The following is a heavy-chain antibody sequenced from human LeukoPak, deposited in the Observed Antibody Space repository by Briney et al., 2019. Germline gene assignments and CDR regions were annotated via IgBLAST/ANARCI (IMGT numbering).Heavy chain of an antibody. CDR1: GGSFSGYY. CDR3: ARDRVDYGDYYYGMDV. D-gene: IGHD4-17*01. V-gene: IGHV4-34*01. J-gene: IGHJ6*02. Sequence: PSETLSLTCAVYGGSFSGYYWSWIRQPPEKGLDWIGEITRTGRINYNPALKGRVTMSLDTSKNQFSLELSSMTAADTAVYYCARDRVDYGDYYYGMDVWGQGTTVTVSS. CDR2: ITRTGRI.